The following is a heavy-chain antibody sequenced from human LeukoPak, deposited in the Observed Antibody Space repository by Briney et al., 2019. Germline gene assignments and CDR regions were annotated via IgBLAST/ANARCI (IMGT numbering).Heavy chain of an antibody. CDR3: ARAVGSSESNWFDP. Sequence: SETLCLTCTVSGGSISSGNYYWTWIRQPAGKGLEWIGRIYSSGSTNYNPSLKSRVTISVDRSNNQFSLKLSSVTAADTAVYYCARAVGSSESNWFDPWGQGTLATVSS. D-gene: IGHD1-26*01. J-gene: IGHJ5*02. CDR1: GGSISSGNYY. CDR2: IYSSGST. V-gene: IGHV4-61*02.